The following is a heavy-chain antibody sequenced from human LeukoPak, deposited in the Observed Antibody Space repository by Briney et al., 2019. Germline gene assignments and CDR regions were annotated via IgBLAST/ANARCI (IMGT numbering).Heavy chain of an antibody. D-gene: IGHD6-13*01. V-gene: IGHV1-24*01. Sequence: ASVKVSCKVSGYTLTELSMHWVRQAPGKGLEWMGGFDPEDGETIYAQKFQGRVTMTEDTSTDTAYMELSSLRSEDTAVYYCATDAAVWYSSSWLYYFGYWGQGTLVTVSS. J-gene: IGHJ4*02. CDR2: FDPEDGET. CDR1: GYTLTELS. CDR3: ATDAAVWYSSSWLYYFGY.